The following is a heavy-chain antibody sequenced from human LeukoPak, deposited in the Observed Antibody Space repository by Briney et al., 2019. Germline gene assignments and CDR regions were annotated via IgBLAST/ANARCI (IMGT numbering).Heavy chain of an antibody. CDR3: ARLPAYCSSTSCYVDY. CDR1: GFTFSSYW. V-gene: IGHV3-7*01. D-gene: IGHD2-2*01. CDR2: IKQDGSEK. J-gene: IGHJ4*02. Sequence: PGGSLRLSCAASGFTFSSYWMSWVRQAPGKGLEWVANIKQDGSEKYYVDSVKGRFTISRDNAKNSLYLQMNSLRAEDTAVYYCARLPAYCSSTSCYVDYWGQGTLVTVSS.